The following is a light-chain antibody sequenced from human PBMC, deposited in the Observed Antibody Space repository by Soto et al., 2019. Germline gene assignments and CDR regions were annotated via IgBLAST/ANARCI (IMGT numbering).Light chain of an antibody. Sequence: EIVLTQSPGTLSLSPGDRATLSCRASQSVSSNYLAWYQQKPGQAPTLLIYGASSRATGIPDRFSGSGSGTDFTLTISRLEPEDFAVYYCQRYGTSLPLTFGGGTKVEIK. CDR2: GAS. CDR3: QRYGTSLPLT. J-gene: IGKJ4*01. V-gene: IGKV3-20*01. CDR1: QSVSSNY.